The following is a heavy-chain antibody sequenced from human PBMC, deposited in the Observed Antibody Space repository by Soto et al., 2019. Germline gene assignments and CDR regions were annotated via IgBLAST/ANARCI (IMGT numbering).Heavy chain of an antibody. J-gene: IGHJ6*02. Sequence: GSTVKVSCKAYGGKFSRYAISWVLQGPGEGLEWMGGIIPIFGTANYAQKFQGRVTITADESTSTAYMELSSLRSEDTAVYYCASDWDDSSGYYYKKDYYGMDVWGQGTTVTVSS. CDR3: ASDWDDSSGYYYKKDYYGMDV. CDR2: IIPIFGTA. V-gene: IGHV1-69*13. CDR1: GGKFSRYA. D-gene: IGHD3-22*01.